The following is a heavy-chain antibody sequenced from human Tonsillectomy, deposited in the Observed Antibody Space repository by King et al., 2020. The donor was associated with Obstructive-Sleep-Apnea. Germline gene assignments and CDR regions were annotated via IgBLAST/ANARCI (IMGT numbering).Heavy chain of an antibody. CDR3: AIRLDGGFDY. V-gene: IGHV5-51*01. CDR1: GYSFSTYW. J-gene: IGHJ4*02. D-gene: IGHD3-16*01. Sequence: QLVQSGAEVKKPGESLKISCQGSGYSFSTYWIAWVRQMPGKGLESMGTIYPGDSDTRYSLSFQGQVTISADKSISTVYLQWSSLKAADSAMYYCAIRLDGGFDYWGQGTPVTVSS. CDR2: IYPGDSDT.